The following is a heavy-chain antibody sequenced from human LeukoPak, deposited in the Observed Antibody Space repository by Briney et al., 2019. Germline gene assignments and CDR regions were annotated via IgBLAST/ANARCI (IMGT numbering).Heavy chain of an antibody. Sequence: PSETLSLTCTVSGGSISSYYWSWIRQPPGKGLEWIGSIYYSGSTYYNPSLKSRVTISVDTSKNQFSLKLSSVTAADTAVYYCARQGITIFQALDYWGQGTLVTVSS. D-gene: IGHD3-9*01. CDR3: ARQGITIFQALDY. CDR1: GGSISSYY. CDR2: IYYSGST. J-gene: IGHJ4*02. V-gene: IGHV4-39*01.